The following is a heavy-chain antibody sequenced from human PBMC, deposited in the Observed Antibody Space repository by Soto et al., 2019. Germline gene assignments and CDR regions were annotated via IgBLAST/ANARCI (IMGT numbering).Heavy chain of an antibody. CDR2: IYYSGST. J-gene: IGHJ4*02. Sequence: SETLSLTCTVSGGSISTYYWNWIRQPPGKGLEWIGYIYYSGSTNYNPSLKSRVTISVDTSKNQSSLKLSSVTAADTAVYYCASTSTNYGDFGAYYFDYWGQGTLVTVSS. CDR3: ASTSTNYGDFGAYYFDY. V-gene: IGHV4-59*08. CDR1: GGSISTYY. D-gene: IGHD4-17*01.